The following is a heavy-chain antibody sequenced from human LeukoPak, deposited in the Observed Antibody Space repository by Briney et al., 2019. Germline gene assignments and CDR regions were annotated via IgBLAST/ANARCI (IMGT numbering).Heavy chain of an antibody. Sequence: PSETLSLTCTVSGGSISSYYWSWIRQPAGKGLEWIGRIYTSGSTNYNPSLKSRVTMSVDTSKNQFSLKLSSVTAADTAVYYCARGPPYCSSTSCSTNNWFDPWGQGTLVTVSS. CDR3: ARGPPYCSSTSCSTNNWFDP. CDR1: GGSISSYY. J-gene: IGHJ5*02. D-gene: IGHD2-2*01. CDR2: IYTSGST. V-gene: IGHV4-4*07.